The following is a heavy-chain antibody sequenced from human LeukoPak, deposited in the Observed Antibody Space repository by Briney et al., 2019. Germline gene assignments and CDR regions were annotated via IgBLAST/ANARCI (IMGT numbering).Heavy chain of an antibody. J-gene: IGHJ4*02. CDR1: GFTFSSYA. D-gene: IGHD3-3*01. Sequence: GGSLRVSCAASGFTFSSYAMSWVRQAPGKGVEWVSAISGSGGSTYYADSVKGRFTISRDNANSLLYLQMNSLRPDDTAVYFCAAEISPKVFDYRGQGTLVTVSS. V-gene: IGHV3-23*01. CDR3: AAEISPKVFDY. CDR2: ISGSGGST.